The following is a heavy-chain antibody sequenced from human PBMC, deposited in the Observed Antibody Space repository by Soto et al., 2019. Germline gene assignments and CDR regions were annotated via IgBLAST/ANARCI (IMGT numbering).Heavy chain of an antibody. Sequence: QVQLQESGPGLVKPSQTLSLTCTVSGGSISSGGYYWSWIRQHPGKGLEWIGYIYYSGSTYYNPSLKVPVTISVDTSKNQFSLKLSSVTAADTAVYYCARVSSGYGGSGEWDYWGQGTLVTVSS. CDR1: GGSISSGGYY. CDR2: IYYSGST. J-gene: IGHJ4*02. CDR3: ARVSSGYGGSGEWDY. D-gene: IGHD5-12*01. V-gene: IGHV4-31*01.